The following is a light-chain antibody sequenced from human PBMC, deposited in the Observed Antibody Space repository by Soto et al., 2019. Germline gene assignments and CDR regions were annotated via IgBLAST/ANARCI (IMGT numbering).Light chain of an antibody. CDR3: QQYGRSPGLFT. CDR1: QSVSSSY. Sequence: ETVLTQSPVTLSLSPGARATLSCRASQSVSSSYLAWYQQKPGQAPRLLIYDASSRATGIPDRFSGSGSGTDFTLTISRLEPEDVAVYYCQQYGRSPGLFTFGPGTKVDMK. CDR2: DAS. J-gene: IGKJ3*01. V-gene: IGKV3-20*01.